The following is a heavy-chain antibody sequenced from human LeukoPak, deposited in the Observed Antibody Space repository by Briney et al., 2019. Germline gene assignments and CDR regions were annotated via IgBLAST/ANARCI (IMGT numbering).Heavy chain of an antibody. Sequence: ASVKVSCKASGYTFTSYDINWVRQATGQGLEWMGWMNPNSGNTGYAQKFQGRVTMTRNTSISTAYMELSSLRSEDTAVYYCARGGRYSDWLSLWGDAFDIWGQGTMVTVSS. J-gene: IGHJ3*02. CDR3: ARGGRYSDWLSLWGDAFDI. CDR1: GYTFTSYD. D-gene: IGHD3-9*01. CDR2: MNPNSGNT. V-gene: IGHV1-8*01.